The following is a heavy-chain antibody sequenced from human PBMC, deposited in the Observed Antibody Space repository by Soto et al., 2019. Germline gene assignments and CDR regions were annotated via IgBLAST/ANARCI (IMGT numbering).Heavy chain of an antibody. J-gene: IGHJ6*02. CDR2: MSPSSGNT. D-gene: IGHD3-10*01. CDR1: GYTFTTYE. V-gene: IGHV1-8*01. Sequence: QVQLVQSGAEVKKPGASVKVSCKASGYTFTTYEINWVRQVPGQGLEWMGWMSPSSGNTGYVDQFRGRVTMTSNTSMTTAYMEPSSLRSEDTAVYYVARVGGQLFGDHGMDVWGQGTTVTVSS. CDR3: ARVGGQLFGDHGMDV.